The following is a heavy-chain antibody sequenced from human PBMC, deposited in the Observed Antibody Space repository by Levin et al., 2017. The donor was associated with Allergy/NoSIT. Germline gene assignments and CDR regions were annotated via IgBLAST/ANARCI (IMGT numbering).Heavy chain of an antibody. D-gene: IGHD1-1*01. CDR3: AKKQGGTSGFSFDV. Sequence: GGSLRFSCAASGFTFSDYAMTWVRQAPGKGLEWVSVITGGGGDKYYGDSVKGRFTVSRDNSKDTLYLELNSLRAEDTAVYYCAKKQGGTSGFSFDVWGQGTMVTVSS. CDR2: ITGGGGDK. J-gene: IGHJ3*01. V-gene: IGHV3-23*01. CDR1: GFTFSDYA.